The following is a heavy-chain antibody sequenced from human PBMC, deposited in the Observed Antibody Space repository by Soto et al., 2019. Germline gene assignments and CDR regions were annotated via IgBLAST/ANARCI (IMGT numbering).Heavy chain of an antibody. D-gene: IGHD6-13*01. Sequence: GGSLRLSCAASGFTFSDYYMSWIRQAPGKGLEWVSYISSSGSTIYYADSVKGRFTISRDNAKNSLYLQMNSLRAEDTAVYYCARDRARGSSSWLYYYYYYMDVWGKGTTVTVSS. CDR1: GFTFSDYY. CDR2: ISSSGSTI. J-gene: IGHJ6*03. CDR3: ARDRARGSSSWLYYYYYYMDV. V-gene: IGHV3-11*04.